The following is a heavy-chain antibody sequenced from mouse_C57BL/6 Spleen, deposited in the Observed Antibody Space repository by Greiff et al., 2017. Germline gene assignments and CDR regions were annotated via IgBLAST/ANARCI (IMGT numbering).Heavy chain of an antibody. CDR2: INPNNGGT. D-gene: IGHD4-1*01. V-gene: IGHV1-22*01. Sequence: EVKLMESGPELVKPGASVKMSCKASGYTFTDYNMHWVKQSHGKSLEWIGYINPNNGGTSYNQKFKGKATLTVNKSSSTAYMELRSLTSEDSAVYYCASLTGTGDFDYWGQGTTLTVSS. CDR1: GYTFTDYN. CDR3: ASLTGTGDFDY. J-gene: IGHJ2*01.